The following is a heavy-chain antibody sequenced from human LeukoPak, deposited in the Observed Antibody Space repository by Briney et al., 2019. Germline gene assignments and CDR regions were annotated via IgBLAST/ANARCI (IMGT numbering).Heavy chain of an antibody. CDR1: GFTFSSYG. Sequence: PGGSLRLSCSASGFTFSSYGMHWVRQAPGKELEYVSGISSNGGSTHYADSVKGRFTISRDNSKNTLYLQMSSLRAEDTALYYCVKLTGTNPMDVGGQGTTVTVSS. V-gene: IGHV3-64D*06. CDR3: VKLTGTNPMDV. D-gene: IGHD2-8*01. J-gene: IGHJ6*02. CDR2: ISSNGGST.